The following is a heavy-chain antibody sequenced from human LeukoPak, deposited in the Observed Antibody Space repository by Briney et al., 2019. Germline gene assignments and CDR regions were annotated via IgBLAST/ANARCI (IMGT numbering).Heavy chain of an antibody. CDR2: INPNINGT. V-gene: IGHV1-2*02. D-gene: IGHD3-16*02. J-gene: IGHJ2*01. CDR3: ARDPEAVWGSYRPIGYFDL. CDR1: GYTFTGYY. Sequence: GASVKVSCKASGYTFTGYYIHWVRQAPGQGLEWMGWINPNINGTNYAQKFQGRVTMTRDTSISTAYMELSRLRSDDTAVYYCARDPEAVWGSYRPIGYFDLWGRGTLVTVS.